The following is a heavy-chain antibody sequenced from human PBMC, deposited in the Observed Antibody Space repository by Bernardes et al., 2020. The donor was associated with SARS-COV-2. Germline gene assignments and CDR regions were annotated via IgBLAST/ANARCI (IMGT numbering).Heavy chain of an antibody. V-gene: IGHV3-53*01. CDR3: ARGFCSGGSCYRGLFDP. CDR1: GFTVRSTY. D-gene: IGHD2-15*01. J-gene: IGHJ5*02. CDR2: IYSDGST. Sequence: VRSLRLSCAASGFTVRSTYMSWVRQAPGEGLAWVSIIYSDGSTYYADSVKGRFTISRDNSKNTLYLQMDSLRTEDTAVYSCARGFCSGGSCYRGLFDPWGQGTLVTVSS.